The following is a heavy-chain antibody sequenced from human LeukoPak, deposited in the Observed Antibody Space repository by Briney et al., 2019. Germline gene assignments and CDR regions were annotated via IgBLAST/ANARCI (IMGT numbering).Heavy chain of an antibody. V-gene: IGHV3-23*01. CDR1: GFTFSSYA. Sequence: GGSLRLSCAASGFTFSSYAMTWVRQAPGKGLEWVSAIGGSGSSTYYADSVKGRFTISRDNSKNTLYLQMNSLRAEDTAVYYCAKGGSGTYYGIDYWGQGTLVTVSS. J-gene: IGHJ4*02. CDR2: IGGSGSST. D-gene: IGHD1-26*01. CDR3: AKGGSGTYYGIDY.